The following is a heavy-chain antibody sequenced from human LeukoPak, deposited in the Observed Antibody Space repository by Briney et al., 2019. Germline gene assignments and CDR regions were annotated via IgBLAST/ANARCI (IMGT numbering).Heavy chain of an antibody. Sequence: PSETLSLTCAVYGGSFSGYYWSWIRQPPGKGLGWIGEINHSGSTNYNPSLKSRVTISVDTSKNQFSLKLSSVTAADTAVYYCASGGTTYYYDSSGYYYPPPFDYWGQGTLVTVSS. V-gene: IGHV4-34*01. J-gene: IGHJ4*02. CDR2: INHSGST. D-gene: IGHD3-22*01. CDR1: GGSFSGYY. CDR3: ASGGTTYYYDSSGYYYPPPFDY.